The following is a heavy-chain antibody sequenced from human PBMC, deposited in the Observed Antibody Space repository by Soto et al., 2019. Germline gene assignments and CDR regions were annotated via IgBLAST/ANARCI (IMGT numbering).Heavy chain of an antibody. D-gene: IGHD2-2*01. CDR3: AKRVPTVTGGLYGLAV. Sequence: PGGSLRLSCAVSGFSFRSSAMSWVRQAPGKGLEWVSAITGSGGSTYYADSVKGRFTISRDNSKNTLYLQMNSLRAEDTAVYYCAKRVPTVTGGLYGLAVWGQGTTVTVSS. V-gene: IGHV3-23*01. CDR1: GFSFRSSA. CDR2: ITGSGGST. J-gene: IGHJ6*02.